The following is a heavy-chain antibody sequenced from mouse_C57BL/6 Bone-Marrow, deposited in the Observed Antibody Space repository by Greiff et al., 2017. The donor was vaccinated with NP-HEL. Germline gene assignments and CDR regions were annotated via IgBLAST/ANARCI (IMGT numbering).Heavy chain of an antibody. V-gene: IGHV1-15*01. CDR1: GYTFPDYE. CDR3: TRWSPYYYGSSKDYFDY. D-gene: IGHD1-1*01. J-gene: IGHJ2*01. Sequence: QVQLPQSGAELVRPGASVTLSCKASGYTFPDYEMHWVKQTPVHGLEWIGAIDPETGGTAYNQKFKGKAILTADKSSSTAYMELRSLTSEDSAVYYCTRWSPYYYGSSKDYFDYWGQGTTLTVSS. CDR2: IDPETGGT.